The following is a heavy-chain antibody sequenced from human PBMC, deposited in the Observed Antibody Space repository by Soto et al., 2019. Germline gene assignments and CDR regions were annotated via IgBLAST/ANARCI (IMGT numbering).Heavy chain of an antibody. J-gene: IGHJ5*02. D-gene: IGHD3-22*01. V-gene: IGHV1-8*01. Sequence: GPAVTVPCKASGYTFTRYDINWVRQATGQGLEWMGWMNPNSGNTGYAQKFQGRVTMTRNTSISTAYMELSSLRSEDTAVYYCARRIDSSGYYNWFDPWGQGTLVTVSS. CDR2: MNPNSGNT. CDR1: GYTFTRYD. CDR3: ARRIDSSGYYNWFDP.